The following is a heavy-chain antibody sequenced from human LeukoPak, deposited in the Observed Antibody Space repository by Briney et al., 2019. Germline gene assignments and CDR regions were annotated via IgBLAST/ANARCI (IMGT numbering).Heavy chain of an antibody. V-gene: IGHV3-23*01. D-gene: IGHD2-15*01. J-gene: IGHJ4*02. Sequence: GGSLRLSCVTSGFTFSSYGMHWVRQVPGKGLEWVSAISDTGNTYHADSVKGRFTISRDSSKNTLFLQMNRLRPEDAAVYYCAKAPVTTCRGAFCYPFDYWGLGTLVTVSS. CDR3: AKAPVTTCRGAFCYPFDY. CDR2: ISDTGNT. CDR1: GFTFSSYG.